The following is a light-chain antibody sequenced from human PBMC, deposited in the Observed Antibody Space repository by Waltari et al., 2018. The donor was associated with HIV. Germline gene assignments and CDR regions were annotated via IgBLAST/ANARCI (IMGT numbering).Light chain of an antibody. V-gene: IGLV3-21*02. J-gene: IGLJ2*01. CDR3: QVWDNSNDVVV. Sequence: SYVLTQPPSVSVAPGQTARITCGGHNIGSKSVHWYQQKPGQAPVMVVYDDTDRPSGIPERFSGSNSGNTATLTISRVEAGDEADYYCQVWDNSNDVVVFGGGTKLTVL. CDR2: DDT. CDR1: NIGSKS.